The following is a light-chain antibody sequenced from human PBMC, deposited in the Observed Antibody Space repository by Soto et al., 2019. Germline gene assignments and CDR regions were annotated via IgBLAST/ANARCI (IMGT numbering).Light chain of an antibody. Sequence: EIVLTQSPATPSLSPGERATLSCRASQSVNSYLAWFQQIPGQAPRLLIYDASTRATGIPARFSGSGSGTDFTLTISSLEPEDFAVYYCQQRSNWPRTFGQGTKVEIK. CDR2: DAS. CDR1: QSVNSY. V-gene: IGKV3-11*01. J-gene: IGKJ1*01. CDR3: QQRSNWPRT.